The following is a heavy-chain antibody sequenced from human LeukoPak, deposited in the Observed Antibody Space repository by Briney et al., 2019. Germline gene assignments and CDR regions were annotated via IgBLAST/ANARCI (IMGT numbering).Heavy chain of an antibody. J-gene: IGHJ6*03. V-gene: IGHV4-59*11. Sequence: SETLSLTCTVPGGSISSHYWSWIRQPPGKGLEWIGYIYYSGSTNYNPSLKSRVTISVDTSKNQFSLKLSSVTAADTAVYYCARGEELEPPDYYMDVWGKGTTVTVSS. CDR2: IYYSGST. CDR1: GGSISSHY. CDR3: ARGEELEPPDYYMDV. D-gene: IGHD1-1*01.